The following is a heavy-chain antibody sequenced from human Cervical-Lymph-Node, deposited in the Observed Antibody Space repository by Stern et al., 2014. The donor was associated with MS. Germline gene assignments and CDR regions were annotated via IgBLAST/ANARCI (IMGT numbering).Heavy chain of an antibody. CDR2: INTRTGDQ. CDR3: ARPIASADHAFDS. V-gene: IGHV7-4-1*02. Sequence: VPLVESGSEIKMPGASVKVSCKASGYMFTRYDLNWVRQDPGQGIECMGWINTRTGDQTYAQACTGRFVFSLDTSVSTAFLQINSLKTEDTAVYYCARPIASADHAFDSWGQGTLVTVSS. D-gene: IGHD6-13*01. CDR1: GYMFTRYD. J-gene: IGHJ4*02.